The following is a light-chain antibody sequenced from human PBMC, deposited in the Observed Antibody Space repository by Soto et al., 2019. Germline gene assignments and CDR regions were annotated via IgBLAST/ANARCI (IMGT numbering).Light chain of an antibody. CDR1: DSDIGGSNH. Sequence: QSVLTQPRSVSGSPGQSVTISCTGTDSDIGGSNHVSWYQHHPDKAPKVIIYDVTKRPSGVPGRFSGSKSGNTASLTISGLQAEDGADYYCCSYADFYTVVFGTGTKLTVL. V-gene: IGLV2-11*01. CDR3: CSYADFYTVV. CDR2: DVT. J-gene: IGLJ1*01.